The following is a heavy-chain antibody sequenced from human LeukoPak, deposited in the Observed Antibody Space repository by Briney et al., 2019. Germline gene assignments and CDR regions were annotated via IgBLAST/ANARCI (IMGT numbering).Heavy chain of an antibody. Sequence: PGGSLRLSCAASGFTFSGSAMHWVRQASWKGLEWVGRIRRKGNDYATAYAASVKGRFTISRDDSKNTAYLQMDSLKTEATAVYFCTRLEGSHPYFDYWGQGTLVTVSS. CDR3: TRLEGSHPYFDY. J-gene: IGHJ4*02. V-gene: IGHV3-73*01. CDR2: IRRKGNDYAT. D-gene: IGHD1-26*01. CDR1: GFTFSGSA.